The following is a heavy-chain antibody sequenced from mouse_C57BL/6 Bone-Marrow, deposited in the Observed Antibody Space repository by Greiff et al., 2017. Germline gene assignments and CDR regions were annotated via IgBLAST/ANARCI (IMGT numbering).Heavy chain of an antibody. CDR1: GYTFTDHT. CDR2: IYPRDGST. Sequence: QVQLQQSDAELVKPGASVKISCKVSGYTFTDHTIHWMKQRPEQGLEWIGYIYPRDGSTKYNEKFKGKATLTADKSSSTAYMQLNSLTSEDSAVYCCARWTTAAPADWYFDVWGTGTTVTVSS. J-gene: IGHJ1*03. V-gene: IGHV1-78*01. CDR3: ARWTTAAPADWYFDV. D-gene: IGHD1-2*01.